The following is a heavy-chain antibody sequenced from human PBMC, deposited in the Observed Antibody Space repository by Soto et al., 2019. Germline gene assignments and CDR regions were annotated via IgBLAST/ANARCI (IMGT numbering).Heavy chain of an antibody. Sequence: SETLSLTCTVSGDSISNYYWSWIRQPPGKGLEWIGSIYHSGNTNYNPSLKSRVTISLDTSKNHFSLRLSSVTAADTAMYYCARVPSPFSIATMFLNWFDPWGPGTQVTVS. V-gene: IGHV4-59*01. J-gene: IGHJ5*02. CDR1: GDSISNYY. CDR3: ARVPSPFSIATMFLNWFDP. CDR2: IYHSGNT. D-gene: IGHD3-10*02.